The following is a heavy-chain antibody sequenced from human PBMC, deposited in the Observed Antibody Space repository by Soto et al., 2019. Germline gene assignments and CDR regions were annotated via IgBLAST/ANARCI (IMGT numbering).Heavy chain of an antibody. CDR1: GFTFSMYL. D-gene: IGHD1-1*01. J-gene: IGHJ4*02. V-gene: IGHV3-74*01. Sequence: GGSLRLSCAASGFTFSMYLMHWVRQFPGKGPEWVSRINDDGSSTNYADSVKGRFTISRDNAKNTLYLQMNDLRAEDTAVYYCTRGPRSTSTGTGAFWGQGTLVTVSS. CDR3: TRGPRSTSTGTGAF. CDR2: INDDGSST.